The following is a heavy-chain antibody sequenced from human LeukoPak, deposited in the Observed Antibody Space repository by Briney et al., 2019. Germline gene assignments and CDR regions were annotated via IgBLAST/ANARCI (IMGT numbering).Heavy chain of an antibody. J-gene: IGHJ4*02. V-gene: IGHV1-2*06. CDR2: INPNSGDT. Sequence: ASVKVSCKASGYIFTGYFIHWVRQAPGQGLEWMGRINPNSGDTNYAQKFQGRVTMTRDTSISTAYMELSRLRSDDTAVYYCARSPVETATLRGDYWGQGTPVTVSS. D-gene: IGHD5-24*01. CDR1: GYIFTGYF. CDR3: ARSPVETATLRGDY.